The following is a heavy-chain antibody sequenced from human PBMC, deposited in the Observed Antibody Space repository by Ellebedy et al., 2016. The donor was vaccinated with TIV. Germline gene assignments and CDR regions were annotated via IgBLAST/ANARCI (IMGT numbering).Heavy chain of an antibody. CDR2: ISWNSGSV. CDR3: VKDKSVSGFSFWFFDL. CDR1: GFNFDDYA. V-gene: IGHV3-9*01. J-gene: IGHJ2*01. Sequence: SLKISXAASGFNFDDYAMHWVRQAPGKDLEWVPGISWNSGSVNYADSVKGRFTISRDNVNDSLHLQMNSLRPEDTAFYYCVKDKSVSGFSFWFFDLWGRGTLVTVSS. D-gene: IGHD3-22*01.